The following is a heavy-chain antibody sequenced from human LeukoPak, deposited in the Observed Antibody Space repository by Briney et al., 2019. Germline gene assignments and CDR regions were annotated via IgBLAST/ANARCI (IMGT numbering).Heavy chain of an antibody. CDR1: GFTFNNYP. CDR3: AREYYDILTGRSHFDY. D-gene: IGHD3-9*01. Sequence: GGSLRLSCYTSGFTFNNYPMSWVRQAPGKGLEWVSVIYSGGSTYYADSVKGRFTISRHNSKNTLYLQMNSLRAEDTAVYYCAREYYDILTGRSHFDYWGQGTLVTVSS. J-gene: IGHJ4*02. V-gene: IGHV3-53*04. CDR2: IYSGGST.